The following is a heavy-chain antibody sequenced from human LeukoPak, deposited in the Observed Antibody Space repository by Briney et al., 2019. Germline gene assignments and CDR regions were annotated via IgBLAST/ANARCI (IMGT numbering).Heavy chain of an antibody. V-gene: IGHV3-30*18. Sequence: GRSLRLSCAASGFTFSSYGMPWVRQAPGKGLEWVAVISYDGSNKYYADSVKGRFTISRDNSKNTLYLQMNSLRAEDTAVYYCAKGTGSYDRYYYYGMDVWGKGTTVTVSS. CDR3: AKGTGSYDRYYYYGMDV. D-gene: IGHD3-10*01. CDR2: ISYDGSNK. J-gene: IGHJ6*04. CDR1: GFTFSSYG.